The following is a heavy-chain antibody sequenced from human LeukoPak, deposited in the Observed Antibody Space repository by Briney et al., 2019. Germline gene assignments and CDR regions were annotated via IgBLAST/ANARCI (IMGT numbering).Heavy chain of an antibody. V-gene: IGHV1-8*01. Sequence: ASVKVSCKASGYTFTSYDVNWVRQATGKGLEWMGWMNPNNGNTGYAQKFQGRVTMTRNTSISTAYMELSSLRSEDTAVYYCARVKRITIVGVVIKSFLFDCGSEGTLLTVYS. J-gene: IGHJ4*02. CDR2: MNPNNGNT. D-gene: IGHD3-3*01. CDR1: GYTFTSYD. CDR3: ARVKRITIVGVVIKSFLFDC.